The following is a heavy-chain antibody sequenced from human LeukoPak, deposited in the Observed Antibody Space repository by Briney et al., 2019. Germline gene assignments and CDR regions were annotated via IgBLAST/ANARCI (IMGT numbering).Heavy chain of an antibody. CDR3: ARLDTAMVTWGFDY. D-gene: IGHD5-18*01. J-gene: IGHJ4*02. V-gene: IGHV4-4*07. Sequence: SETLSLTCTVSGGSISSYYWSWIRQPAGKGLEWIGRIYTSGSTNYNPSLKSRVTMSVDTSKNQFSLKLSSVTAADTAVFYCARLDTAMVTWGFDYWGQGTLVTVSS. CDR2: IYTSGST. CDR1: GGSISSYY.